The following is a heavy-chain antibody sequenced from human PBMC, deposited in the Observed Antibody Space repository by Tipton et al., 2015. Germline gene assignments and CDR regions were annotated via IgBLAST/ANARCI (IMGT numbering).Heavy chain of an antibody. J-gene: IGHJ4*02. CDR3: ARDSRPYDTSGFYNDC. CDR1: SDSINKYY. Sequence: TLSLTCTVSSDSINKYYWSWIRQPPGKGLEWIGYISYSGSTHYNPSFKSRVAISVDTSKNQFSLTLNSVTAADTAVYYCARDSRPYDTSGFYNDCWGQGILVTVSS. D-gene: IGHD3-22*01. CDR2: ISYSGST. V-gene: IGHV4-59*01.